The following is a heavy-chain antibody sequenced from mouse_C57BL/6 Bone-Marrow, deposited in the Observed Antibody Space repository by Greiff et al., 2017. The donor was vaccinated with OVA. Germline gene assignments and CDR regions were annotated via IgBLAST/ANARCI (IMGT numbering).Heavy chain of an antibody. V-gene: IGHV1-59*01. Sequence: QVQLQQPGAELVRPGTSVKLSCKASGYTFTSYWMHWVKQRPGQGLEWIGVIDPSDSYTNYNQKFKGKATLTVDTSSSTAYMQLSSLTSEDSAVYYCARCDYYGPYAMDYWGQGTSVTVSS. CDR3: ARCDYYGPYAMDY. D-gene: IGHD1-1*01. J-gene: IGHJ4*01. CDR1: GYTFTSYW. CDR2: IDPSDSYT.